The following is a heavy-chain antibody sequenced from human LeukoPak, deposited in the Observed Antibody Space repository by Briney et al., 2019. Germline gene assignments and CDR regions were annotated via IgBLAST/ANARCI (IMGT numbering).Heavy chain of an antibody. CDR1: GFTFSNCA. Sequence: GGFLRLSCAASGFTFSNCAMNWVRQAPGKGLEWVSAIRDSGSSTHYADSVKGRFTTSRDNSKNTLFLQMNSLRAEDTAIYYCAKYGPQDSGSSHFDYWGQGALVTVSS. CDR2: IRDSGSST. V-gene: IGHV3-23*01. CDR3: AKYGPQDSGSSHFDY. J-gene: IGHJ4*02. D-gene: IGHD1-26*01.